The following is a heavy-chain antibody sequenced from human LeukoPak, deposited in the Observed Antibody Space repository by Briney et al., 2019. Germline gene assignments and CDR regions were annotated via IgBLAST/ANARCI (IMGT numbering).Heavy chain of an antibody. CDR1: GFTFSNYW. CDR3: ARDSIVGATPFDY. D-gene: IGHD1-26*01. V-gene: IGHV3-74*01. J-gene: IGHJ4*02. Sequence: GSLRLSCAASGFTFSNYWMHWVRQAPGKGLVWVSRVNSDGSSTGYADSVKGRFTISRDSAKNTLYLQMNSLRAEDTAVYYCARDSIVGATPFDYWGQGTLVTVSS. CDR2: VNSDGSST.